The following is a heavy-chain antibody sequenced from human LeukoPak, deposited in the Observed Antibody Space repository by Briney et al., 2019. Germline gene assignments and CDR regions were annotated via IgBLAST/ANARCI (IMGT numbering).Heavy chain of an antibody. CDR1: GGSFSGYY. CDR3: ARRLYDILTGNYYFDY. J-gene: IGHJ4*02. CDR2: INHSGST. D-gene: IGHD3-9*01. V-gene: IGHV4-34*01. Sequence: SETLSLTCAVYGGSFSGYYCSWIRQPPGEGLEWIGEINHSGSTNYNPSLKSRVTISVDTSKNQFSLKLSSVTAADTAVYYCARRLYDILTGNYYFDYWGQGTLVTVSS.